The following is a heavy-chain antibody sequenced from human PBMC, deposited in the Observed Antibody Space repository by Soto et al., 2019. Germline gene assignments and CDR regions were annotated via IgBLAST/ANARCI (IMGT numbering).Heavy chain of an antibody. V-gene: IGHV3-30*18. Sequence: GGSLRLSCAASGFTFSSYGIHWVRQAPGKGLEWVAVISYDGGNKYYADSVKGRFTISRDNSKNTLYLQMNSLRSEDTAVYYCAKCPGVAAAGPPFDPWGQGTLVTVSS. CDR1: GFTFSSYG. CDR3: AKCPGVAAAGPPFDP. D-gene: IGHD6-13*01. CDR2: ISYDGGNK. J-gene: IGHJ5*02.